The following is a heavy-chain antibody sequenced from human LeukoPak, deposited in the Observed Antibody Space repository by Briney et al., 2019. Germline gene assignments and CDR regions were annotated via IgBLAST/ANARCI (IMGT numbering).Heavy chain of an antibody. Sequence: GGSLRLSCAASGFTFDDYGMSWVRQAPGKGLEWVSGINWNGDSTGYADSVKGRFTISRDNSKNTLYLQMNSLRAEDTAVYYCARAAAGMPDYFDYWGQGTLVTVSS. D-gene: IGHD6-13*01. CDR2: INWNGDST. V-gene: IGHV3-20*04. J-gene: IGHJ4*02. CDR1: GFTFDDYG. CDR3: ARAAAGMPDYFDY.